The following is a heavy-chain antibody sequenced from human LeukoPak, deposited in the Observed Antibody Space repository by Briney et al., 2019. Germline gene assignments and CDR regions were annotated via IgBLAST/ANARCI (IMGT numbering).Heavy chain of an antibody. J-gene: IGHJ4*02. CDR3: AGDYGDYVAAFDY. D-gene: IGHD4-17*01. Sequence: GGSLRLSCAASGFTFSSYGMHWVRQAPGKGLEWVAVIWYDGSNKYYADSVKGRFTISRDNSKNTLYLQMNSLRAEDTAVYYCAGDYGDYVAAFDYWGQGTLVTVSS. CDR1: GFTFSSYG. CDR2: IWYDGSNK. V-gene: IGHV3-33*01.